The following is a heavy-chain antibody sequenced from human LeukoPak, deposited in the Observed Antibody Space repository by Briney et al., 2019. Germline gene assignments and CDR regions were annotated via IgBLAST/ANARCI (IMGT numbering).Heavy chain of an antibody. CDR3: AKDRPYISSWYGCSTP. V-gene: IGHV3-23*01. D-gene: IGHD2-2*01. J-gene: IGHJ5*02. CDR1: GFTFSNYW. CDR2: ISGSGGDT. Sequence: GGSLRLSCAASGFTFSNYWMHWVRQAPGKGLVWVSRISGSGGDTFYVDSVKGRFIISRDNSRNTLYLQMHSLRAEDTAVYYCAKDRPYISSWYGCSTPWGQGTLVTVSS.